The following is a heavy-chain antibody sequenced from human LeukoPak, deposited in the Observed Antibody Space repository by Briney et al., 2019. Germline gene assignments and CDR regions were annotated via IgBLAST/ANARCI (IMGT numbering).Heavy chain of an antibody. CDR1: GFTFSSYD. Sequence: GGSLRLSCAASGFTFSSYDMYWVRQAPGKGLEWVAVTSYDGSNKYYADSVKGRFTISRDNSKNTLYLQMNSLRAEDTAVYYCAKDLYYDILTGYRGLYYYGMDVWGQGTTVIVSS. V-gene: IGHV3-30*18. CDR2: TSYDGSNK. D-gene: IGHD3-9*01. J-gene: IGHJ6*02. CDR3: AKDLYYDILTGYRGLYYYGMDV.